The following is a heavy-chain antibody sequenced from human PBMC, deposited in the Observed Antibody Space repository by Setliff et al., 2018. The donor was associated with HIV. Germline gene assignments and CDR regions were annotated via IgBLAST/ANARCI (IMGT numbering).Heavy chain of an antibody. J-gene: IGHJ4*02. CDR2: LYSGGIIT. CDR1: GFTVTSHY. CDR3: AKGSRLFDY. V-gene: IGHV3-23*03. Sequence: PGGSLRLSCAVSGFTVTSHYMTWVRQAPGKGLEWVSILYSGGIITYYADSVKGRFTISRDNSKNTLYLQMNSLRAEDTAVYYCAKGSRLFDYWGQGTLVTVSS.